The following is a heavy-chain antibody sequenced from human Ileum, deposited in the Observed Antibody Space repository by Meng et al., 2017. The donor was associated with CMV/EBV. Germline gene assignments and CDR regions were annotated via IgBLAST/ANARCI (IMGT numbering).Heavy chain of an antibody. D-gene: IGHD7-27*01. CDR2: IYRGGST. CDR3: AREYTGARGNFYHDY. CDR1: GFTVSSNE. J-gene: IGHJ4*02. Sequence: GESLKISCAASGFTVSSNEMSWVRQVPGKGLEWVAGIYRGGSTYHADAVKGRFTISRDTMKNMLYLQMDSLRGDDTGVYFCAREYTGARGNFYHDYWGQGTLVTVSS. V-gene: IGHV3-66*02.